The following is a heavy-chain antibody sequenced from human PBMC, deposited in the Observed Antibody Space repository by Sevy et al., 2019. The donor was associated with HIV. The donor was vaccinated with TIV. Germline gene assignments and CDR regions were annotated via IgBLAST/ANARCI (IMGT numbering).Heavy chain of an antibody. CDR3: VRDSSGLS. CDR1: GFPLRKYS. V-gene: IGHV3-21*01. D-gene: IGHD6-19*01. J-gene: IGHJ4*02. Sequence: GGSLRLSCAASGFPLRKYSMNWVRQAPGKGLEWVSLISRNSTYIYYSDSVKGRFTISRDNAENSLFLQMNSLRAEDTAGYYCVRDSSGLSWGQGTLVTVSS. CDR2: ISRNSTYI.